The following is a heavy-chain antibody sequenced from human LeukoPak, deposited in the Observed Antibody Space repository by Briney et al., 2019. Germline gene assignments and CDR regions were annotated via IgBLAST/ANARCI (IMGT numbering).Heavy chain of an antibody. CDR3: ARDFFGSARFYRSGPFDY. CDR1: GFTFSNYW. Sequence: GGSLRLSCEASGFTFSNYWMSWVRQAPGKGLEWVANIKQDGSEKYYVDSVEGRFTISRDNAKNSLYLQMNSLRTEDAAVYYCARDFFGSARFYRSGPFDYWGQGTLVSVSS. V-gene: IGHV3-7*01. CDR2: IKQDGSEK. J-gene: IGHJ4*02. D-gene: IGHD3-10*01.